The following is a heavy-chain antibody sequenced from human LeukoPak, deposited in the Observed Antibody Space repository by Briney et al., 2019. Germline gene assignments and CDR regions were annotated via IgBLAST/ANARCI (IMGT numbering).Heavy chain of an antibody. CDR1: GFTFSSYW. D-gene: IGHD4-17*01. CDR3: ARSDYGDYRAFDI. J-gene: IGHJ3*02. V-gene: IGHV3-7*01. Sequence: PGGSLRLSCAASGFTFSSYWMSWVRQAPGKGLEWVANIKQDGSEKYYVDSVKGRFTISRDNAKNSLYLQMNSLRAEDTAVYYCARSDYGDYRAFDIWGQGTMVTVSS. CDR2: IKQDGSEK.